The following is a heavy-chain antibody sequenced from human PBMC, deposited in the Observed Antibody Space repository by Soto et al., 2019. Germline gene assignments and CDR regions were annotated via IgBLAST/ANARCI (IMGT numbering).Heavy chain of an antibody. CDR3: AKKVGYGLSQNFDY. CDR1: GFTFSSYG. CDR2: ISYDGSNK. J-gene: IGHJ4*02. V-gene: IGHV3-30*18. D-gene: IGHD2-8*02. Sequence: QVQLVESGGGVVQPGRSLRLSCAASGFTFSSYGMHWVRQAPVKGLEWVAVISYDGSNKYYADSVKGRFTISRDNSKNTLYLQMNSLRAEDTAVYYCAKKVGYGLSQNFDYWGQGTLVTVSS.